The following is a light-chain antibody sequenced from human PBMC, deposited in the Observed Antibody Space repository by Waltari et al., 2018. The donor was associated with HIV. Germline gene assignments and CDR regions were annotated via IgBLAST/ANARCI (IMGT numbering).Light chain of an antibody. CDR3: ASYTARSIPWV. CDR2: DVI. J-gene: IGLJ3*02. Sequence: QSALTQPASVSGSPGQSITISCTRTSSDIGGYNYVSWYQQHPGKPPKVLIYDVINRPSGISDRFSCSKSGSTASLTISGLQAEDEADYYCASYTARSIPWVFGGGTKLTVV. CDR1: SSDIGGYNY. V-gene: IGLV2-14*03.